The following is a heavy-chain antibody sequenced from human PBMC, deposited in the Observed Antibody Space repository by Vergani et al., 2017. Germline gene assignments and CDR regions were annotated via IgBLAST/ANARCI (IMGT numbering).Heavy chain of an antibody. J-gene: IGHJ5*02. CDR3: ARFITMHSWFDP. V-gene: IGHV4-59*02. D-gene: IGHD3-10*01. CDR1: GASVNSYY. Sequence: QLQLQQSGPGLVKPSETLSLTCTVSGASVNSYYWSWIRQPPGKGLEWMGYVSFRGDTLYDPSVKGRMTISLNTSSNQFSLYLTSVTAADTAVYYCARFITMHSWFDPWGQGTLVTVSS. CDR2: VSFRGDT.